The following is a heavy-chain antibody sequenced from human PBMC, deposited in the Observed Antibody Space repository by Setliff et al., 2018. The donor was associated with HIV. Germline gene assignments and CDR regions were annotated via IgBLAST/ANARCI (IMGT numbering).Heavy chain of an antibody. CDR3: ARERYYDSSGYYPPYDAFDI. CDR2: ISPTGTT. J-gene: IGHJ3*02. CDR1: GASISSYY. Sequence: SETLSLTCSVSGASISSYYWSWIRQPPGKGLEWIGHISPTGTTYYNPSLKSPVTISVDTSKNQLSLRLRSVTAADTAVYYCARERYYDSSGYYPPYDAFDIWGQGTMVTVSS. D-gene: IGHD3-22*01. V-gene: IGHV4-4*09.